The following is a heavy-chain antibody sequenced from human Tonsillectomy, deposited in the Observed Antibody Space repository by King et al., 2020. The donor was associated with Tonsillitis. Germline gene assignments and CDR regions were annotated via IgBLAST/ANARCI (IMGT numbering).Heavy chain of an antibody. D-gene: IGHD6-19*01. CDR3: ARVPPVAGNKYYFDY. Sequence: VQLQESGPGLVKPSETLSLTCTVSDGSISSYYWSWIRRPPGKGLEWIGYIYYTGSTNYNPSLKSRVTISVDTSKNQIPLNLTSVTAADTAVYYCARVPPVAGNKYYFDYWGQGTLVTVSS. J-gene: IGHJ4*02. V-gene: IGHV4-59*01. CDR1: DGSISSYY. CDR2: IYYTGST.